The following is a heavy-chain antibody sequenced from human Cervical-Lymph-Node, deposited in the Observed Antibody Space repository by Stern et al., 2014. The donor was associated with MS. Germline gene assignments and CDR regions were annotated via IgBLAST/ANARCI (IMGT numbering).Heavy chain of an antibody. D-gene: IGHD4-17*01. CDR2: SSAYNGNT. CDR1: GYTFTSYG. V-gene: IGHV1-18*04. Sequence: VQLGESGAEVKKPGASVKVSCKASGYTFTSYGISWVRQAPGQGLEWMGWSSAYNGNTNYAQKLQGRVTMTTDTSTSTAYMELRSLRSDDTAVYYCARDGAVTTWPPDGFDYWGQGTLVTVSS. J-gene: IGHJ4*02. CDR3: ARDGAVTTWPPDGFDY.